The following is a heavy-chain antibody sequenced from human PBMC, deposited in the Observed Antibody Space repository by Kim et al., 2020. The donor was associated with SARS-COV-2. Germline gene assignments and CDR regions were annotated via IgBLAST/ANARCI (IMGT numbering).Heavy chain of an antibody. J-gene: IGHJ4*02. CDR1: GFTFTTYW. CDR2: IKQDGSET. V-gene: IGHV3-7*05. D-gene: IGHD6-19*01. Sequence: GGSLRLSCAASGFTFTTYWMFWVRQAPGKGLEWVATIKQDGSETHYVDSVRGRFTISRDNTKNSVYLQMDSLRDEDTAVYYCAGGGGWVLDSWGQGTPVAVST. CDR3: AGGGGWVLDS.